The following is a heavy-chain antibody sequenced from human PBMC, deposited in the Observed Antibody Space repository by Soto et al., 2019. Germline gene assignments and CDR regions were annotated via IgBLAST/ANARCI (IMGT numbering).Heavy chain of an antibody. J-gene: IGHJ6*02. CDR3: AREGRAMANYYYYGMDV. CDR2: INPNSGGT. Sequence: ASVKVSCKASGYTFTGYYMHWVRQAPGQGLEWMGWINPNSGGTNYAQKFQGWVTMTRDTSISTAYMELSRLRSDDTAVYYCAREGRAMANYYYYGMDVWGQGTTVPSP. D-gene: IGHD5-18*01. CDR1: GYTFTGYY. V-gene: IGHV1-2*04.